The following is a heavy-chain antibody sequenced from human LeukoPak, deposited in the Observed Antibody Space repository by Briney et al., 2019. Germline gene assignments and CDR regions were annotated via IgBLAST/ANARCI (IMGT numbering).Heavy chain of an antibody. Sequence: SETLSLTCTVSGVSIADYYWSWIRQPPGKGLEWIAYIYYSGTTIYNPSLKSRVTISIDTPNQQFSLSLTSVAAADTALYFCARHPRWPRYGSGNNWYDTWGQGTLVTVSS. CDR3: ARHPRWPRYGSGNNWYDT. D-gene: IGHD3-10*01. V-gene: IGHV4-59*08. CDR2: IYYSGTT. CDR1: GVSIADYY. J-gene: IGHJ5*02.